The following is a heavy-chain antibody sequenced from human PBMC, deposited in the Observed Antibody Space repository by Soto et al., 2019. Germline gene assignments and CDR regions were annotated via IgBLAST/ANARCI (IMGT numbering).Heavy chain of an antibody. V-gene: IGHV3-23*01. CDR3: AQQYYFDS. CDR1: GFTFSNYA. CDR2: ISGSGDST. J-gene: IGHJ4*02. Sequence: PGGSLRLSCAVSGFTFSNYAMSWVRQALGKGLEWVSAISGSGDSTYYADSVKGRFTISRDNSKNTLYLQMNSLRAEDTAVYYCAQQYYFDSWGQGSLVIVSS.